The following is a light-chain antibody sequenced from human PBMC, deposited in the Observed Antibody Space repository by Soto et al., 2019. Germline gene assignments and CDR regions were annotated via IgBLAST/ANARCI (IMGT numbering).Light chain of an antibody. CDR1: QNIRDN. J-gene: IGKJ3*01. CDR2: GTS. CDR3: QHFITWAPLFT. Sequence: TQSPATLSVSPGERATLSCRASQNIRDNLAWYQQRPGQAPRLLIYGTSTRATGVPARFSGRVFGTDFTLTIHKLQFEDFAIYYCQHFITWAPLFTFGPGTTVDIK. V-gene: IGKV3-15*01.